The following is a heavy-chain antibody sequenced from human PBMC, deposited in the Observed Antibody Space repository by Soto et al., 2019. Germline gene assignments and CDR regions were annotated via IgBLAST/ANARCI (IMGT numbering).Heavy chain of an antibody. Sequence: SVKVSCKASGGTFSSYAIICVRQAPGQGLEWMGGIIPIFGTANYAQKFQGRVTITADESTSTAYMELSSLRSEDTAVYYCARDRPGYDILYGMDVWGQGTTVTVSS. CDR2: IIPIFGTA. CDR3: ARDRPGYDILYGMDV. J-gene: IGHJ6*02. D-gene: IGHD3-9*01. V-gene: IGHV1-69*13. CDR1: GGTFSSYA.